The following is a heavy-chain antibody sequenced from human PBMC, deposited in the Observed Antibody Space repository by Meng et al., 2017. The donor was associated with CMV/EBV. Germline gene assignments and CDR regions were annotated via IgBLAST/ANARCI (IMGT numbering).Heavy chain of an antibody. CDR1: GDSFSIYF. CDR2: INNKAST. V-gene: IGHV4-34*01. Sequence: GSLRLSCAVYGDSFSIYFWNWVRQPPGKWLEWIGEINNKASTNYNPSLKSRVTMPVDTSKNQFSLKLTSVTAADSAVYYCSRSNYCITIPCSLPRADYYYGLDVWGQGTTVTVSS. D-gene: IGHD3-10*01. J-gene: IGHJ6*02. CDR3: SRSNYCITIPCSLPRADYYYGLDV.